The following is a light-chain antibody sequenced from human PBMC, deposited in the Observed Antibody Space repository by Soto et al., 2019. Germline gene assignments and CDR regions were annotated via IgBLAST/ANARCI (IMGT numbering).Light chain of an antibody. V-gene: IGLV2-14*01. J-gene: IGLJ2*01. CDR1: SNDVGAYNY. CDR3: YSYTTTNTWL. CDR2: EVT. Sequence: QSALTQPASMSGSPGQSITIPCAGTSNDVGAYNYVSWYQHHPGQAPKLMIYEVTNRPSGVSPRFSGSKSGNTASLIISGLQAEDEAHYYCYSYTTTNTWLFGGGTKVTVL.